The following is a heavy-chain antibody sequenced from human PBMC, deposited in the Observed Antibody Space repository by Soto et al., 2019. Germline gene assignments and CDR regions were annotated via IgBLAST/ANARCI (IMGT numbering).Heavy chain of an antibody. CDR3: ARARGRVGTATYFDY. CDR1: CGSISSGGYS. D-gene: IGHD2-15*01. Sequence: TLSLTCAVSCGSISSGGYSWSWIRPPPGKGLEWIGYIYHSGSTYYNPSLKSRVTISVDRSKNQFSLKLSSVTAADTAVYYCARARGRVGTATYFDYWGQGTLVTVSS. CDR2: IYHSGST. J-gene: IGHJ4*02. V-gene: IGHV4-30-2*01.